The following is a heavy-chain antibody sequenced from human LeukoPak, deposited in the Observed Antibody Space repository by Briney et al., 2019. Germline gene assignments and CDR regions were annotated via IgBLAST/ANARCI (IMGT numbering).Heavy chain of an antibody. D-gene: IGHD2-2*01. CDR2: IYTSGST. V-gene: IGHV4-61*02. J-gene: IGHJ6*03. CDR3: ARDIVVVPATRAYYYYYYYMDV. Sequence: SQTLSLTCTVSGGSISSGSYYWSWIRQPAGKGLEWIGRIYTSGSTNYNPSLKSRVTISVDASKNQFSLKLSSVTAADTAVYYCARDIVVVPATRAYYYYYYYMDVWGKGTTVTVSS. CDR1: GGSISSGSYY.